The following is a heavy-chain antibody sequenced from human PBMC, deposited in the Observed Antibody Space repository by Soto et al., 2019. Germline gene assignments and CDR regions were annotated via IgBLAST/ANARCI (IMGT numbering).Heavy chain of an antibody. CDR1: GVTFTNFA. CDR3: AKGSWVHHGSEGGYWLDP. J-gene: IGHJ5*02. Sequence: EVQLLESGGGLVQPGGSLRLSCAASGVTFTNFAMNWVRQAPGKGLEWVAGISHSGSSTYYADSLKGRITVSRDNSMDKLYLPLTSLRAADTAVYYCAKGSWVHHGSEGGYWLDPWGQGTLVTVSS. V-gene: IGHV3-23*01. CDR2: ISHSGSST. D-gene: IGHD3-10*01.